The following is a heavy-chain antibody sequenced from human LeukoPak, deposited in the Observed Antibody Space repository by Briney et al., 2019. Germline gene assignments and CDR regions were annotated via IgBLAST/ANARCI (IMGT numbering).Heavy chain of an antibody. D-gene: IGHD4-11*01. Sequence: GASVTVSCTASGYTFTSYGISWVRQAPGQGLEWMGWISAYNGNTNYAQKLQGRVTMTTDTSTSTAYMELRSLRSDDTAVYYCARDGTAMTTVSWFDPWGQGTLVTVSS. CDR1: GYTFTSYG. CDR3: ARDGTAMTTVSWFDP. V-gene: IGHV1-18*01. J-gene: IGHJ5*02. CDR2: ISAYNGNT.